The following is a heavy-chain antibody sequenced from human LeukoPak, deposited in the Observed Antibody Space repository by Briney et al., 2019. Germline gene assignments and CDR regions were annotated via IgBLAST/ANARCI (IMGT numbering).Heavy chain of an antibody. Sequence: GASVKVSCKASGYTFTSFFIHWVRQAPGQGLEWMGVINPSDSSTSYAQKFHGRVTMTRDMSTSTVYMELSSLTSADTAVYYCARDSPPDYWGQGTLVTVSS. V-gene: IGHV1-46*01. J-gene: IGHJ4*02. CDR2: INPSDSST. CDR1: GYTFTSFF. CDR3: ARDSPPDY.